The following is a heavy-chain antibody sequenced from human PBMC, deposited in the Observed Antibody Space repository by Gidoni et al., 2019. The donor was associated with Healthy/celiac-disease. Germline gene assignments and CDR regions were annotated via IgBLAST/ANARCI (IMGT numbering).Heavy chain of an antibody. CDR1: GFTFSGYA. D-gene: IGHD5-18*01. V-gene: IGHV3-23*01. Sequence: EVQLLESGGGLVQPGGSLRLSCAASGFTFSGYALSWVRQAPGKGLEWVSAISGSGGSTYYADSVKGRFTISRDNSKNTLYLQMNSLRAEDTAVYYCAKDPTRGYSYGPYYYGMDVWGQGTTVTVSS. CDR2: ISGSGGST. CDR3: AKDPTRGYSYGPYYYGMDV. J-gene: IGHJ6*02.